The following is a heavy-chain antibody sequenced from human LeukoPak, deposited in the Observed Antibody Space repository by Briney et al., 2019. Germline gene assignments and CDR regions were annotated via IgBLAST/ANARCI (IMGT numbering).Heavy chain of an antibody. CDR2: LSSSGDTI. CDR1: GFTFSDYY. Sequence: GGSLRLSCAASGFTFSDYYMSWIRQAPGKGLEWVSFLSSSGDTIYYADSVRGRFTISRDNAKNTLYLQMNSLRAEDTAVYYCARDGYYYYYMDVWGKGTTVTVSS. V-gene: IGHV3-11*04. CDR3: ARDGYYYYYMDV. J-gene: IGHJ6*03.